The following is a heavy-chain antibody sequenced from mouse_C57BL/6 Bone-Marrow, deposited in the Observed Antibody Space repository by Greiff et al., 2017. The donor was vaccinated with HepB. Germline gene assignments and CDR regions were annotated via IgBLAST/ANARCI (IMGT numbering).Heavy chain of an antibody. CDR2: IDPSDSYT. J-gene: IGHJ2*01. V-gene: IGHV1-69*01. Sequence: QVQLQQPGAELVMPGASVKLSCKASGYTFTSYWMHWVKQRPGQGLEWIGEIDPSDSYTNYNQKFKGKSTLTVDKSSSTAYMQLSSLTSEDSAVYYCARYKGLLPDCWGQGTTLTVSS. D-gene: IGHD1-3*01. CDR3: ARYKGLLPDC. CDR1: GYTFTSYW.